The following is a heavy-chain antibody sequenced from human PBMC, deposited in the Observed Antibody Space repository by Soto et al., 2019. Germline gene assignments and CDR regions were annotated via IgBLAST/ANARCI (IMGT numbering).Heavy chain of an antibody. V-gene: IGHV4-31*03. CDR2: IYNTGRT. D-gene: IGHD4-17*01. J-gene: IGHJ6*02. CDR1: GGSITSGGFY. CDR3: ARDSHASADSGPLPSGYGMDV. Sequence: SETLSLTCTVSGGSITSGGFYWTWIRHHPGKGLEWMGYIYNTGRTYYNPSLKTRVSISLDTSKNQFSLRLTSVTAADTAVYYCARDSHASADSGPLPSGYGMDVWGQGTTVTVSS.